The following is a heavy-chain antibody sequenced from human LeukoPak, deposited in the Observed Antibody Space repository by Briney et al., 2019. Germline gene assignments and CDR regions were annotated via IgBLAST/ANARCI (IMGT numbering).Heavy chain of an antibody. CDR1: GGSISSYY. Sequence: SETLSLTCTVSGGSISSYYWSWIRQPPGKGLEWIGYIYYSGSTNYNPSLKSRVTISVDTSKNQFSLKLSSVTAADTAVYYCARHEGYSSSQPFGYWGQGTLVTVSP. V-gene: IGHV4-59*08. CDR2: IYYSGST. CDR3: ARHEGYSSSQPFGY. J-gene: IGHJ4*02. D-gene: IGHD6-13*01.